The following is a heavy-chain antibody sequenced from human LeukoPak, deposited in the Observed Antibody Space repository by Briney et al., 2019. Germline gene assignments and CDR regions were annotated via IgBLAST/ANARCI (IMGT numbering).Heavy chain of an antibody. J-gene: IGHJ3*02. D-gene: IGHD4-17*01. CDR2: IYYSGST. V-gene: IGHV4-39*07. Sequence: SETLSLTCTVSGGSISSSIHYWGWIRQPPGKGLEWIGSIYYSGSTYYKPSLKSRLTISIDTSKNQFSLRLSSVTAADTAVYYCARDLVTVTKGFDIWGQGTMVSVSS. CDR3: ARDLVTVTKGFDI. CDR1: GGSISSSIHY.